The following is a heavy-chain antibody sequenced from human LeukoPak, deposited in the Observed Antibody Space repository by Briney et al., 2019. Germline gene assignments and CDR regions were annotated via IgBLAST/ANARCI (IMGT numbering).Heavy chain of an antibody. V-gene: IGHV3-30-3*01. J-gene: IGHJ4*02. Sequence: PGGSLRLSCAASGFTFSSYAMHWVRQAPGKGLEWVAVISYDGSNKYYADSVKGRFTISRDNSKNTLYLQMNSLRAEDTAVYYCARHPLYGSGLDWGQGTLVTVSS. CDR1: GFTFSSYA. CDR2: ISYDGSNK. D-gene: IGHD3-10*01. CDR3: ARHPLYGSGLD.